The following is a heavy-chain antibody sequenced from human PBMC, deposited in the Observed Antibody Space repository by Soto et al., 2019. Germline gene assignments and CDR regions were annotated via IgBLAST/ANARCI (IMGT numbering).Heavy chain of an antibody. CDR2: IYHGGST. D-gene: IGHD4-17*01. CDR3: ARVDYGDYVLDY. J-gene: IGHJ4*02. V-gene: IGHV4-38-2*01. Sequence: XETLSLTCAVSGYSISSGYYWCCIRQPPGKGLEWIGSIYHGGSTYYNPSLKSRVTISVDTSKNQFSLKLSSVTAADTAVYYCARVDYGDYVLDYWGQGTLVTVSS. CDR1: GYSISSGYY.